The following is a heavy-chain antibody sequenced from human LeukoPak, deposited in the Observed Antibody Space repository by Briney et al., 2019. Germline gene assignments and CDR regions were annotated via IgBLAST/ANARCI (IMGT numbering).Heavy chain of an antibody. CDR3: AREAPLELLISNYFDY. CDR1: GGSISSYY. Sequence: SETLSLTCTVSGGSISSYYWSWIRQPAGKGLEWIGRIYTSGSTNYNPSLKSRVTMSVDTSKNQFSLKLSSVTAADTAVYYCAREAPLELLISNYFDYWGQGTLVTVSS. D-gene: IGHD3-3*01. J-gene: IGHJ4*02. CDR2: IYTSGST. V-gene: IGHV4-4*07.